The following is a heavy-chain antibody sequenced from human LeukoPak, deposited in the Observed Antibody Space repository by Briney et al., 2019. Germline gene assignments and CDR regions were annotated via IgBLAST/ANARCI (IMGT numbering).Heavy chain of an antibody. J-gene: IGHJ4*02. CDR3: ARDSSSWCYFDY. D-gene: IGHD6-13*01. Sequence: SETLSLTCTVSGGSISSSSYYWGWIRQPPGEGLEWIGSIYYSGSTYYNPSLKSRVTISVDTSKNQFSLKLSSVTAADTAVYYCARDSSSWCYFDYWGQGTLVTVSS. CDR1: GGSISSSSYY. CDR2: IYYSGST. V-gene: IGHV4-39*01.